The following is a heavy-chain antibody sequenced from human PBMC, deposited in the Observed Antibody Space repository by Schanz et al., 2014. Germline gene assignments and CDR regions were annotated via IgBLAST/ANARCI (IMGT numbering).Heavy chain of an antibody. CDR3: ARDRLECGAECYSVEVFEI. CDR2: IIPVLAIA. D-gene: IGHD2-21*01. J-gene: IGHJ4*02. V-gene: IGHV1-69*04. Sequence: QVQVVQSGAEVKKPGASVKVSCKASGGTFSSYTISWIRQAPGQGLEWMGRIIPVLAIADYAQKFQGRVTITADTSTTTAYMELSGLRSEDTAVYYCARDRLECGAECYSVEVFEIWGQGTLVIVSS. CDR1: GGTFSSYT.